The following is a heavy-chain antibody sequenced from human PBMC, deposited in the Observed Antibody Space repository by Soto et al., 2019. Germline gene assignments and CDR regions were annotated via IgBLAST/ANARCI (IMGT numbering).Heavy chain of an antibody. CDR3: ARDQGGATMVRGVVRYYYYGMDV. CDR1: GGSISIGGYY. V-gene: IGHV4-31*03. D-gene: IGHD3-10*01. CDR2: IYYSGST. Sequence: SETLSLTCTVSGGSISIGGYYWSWIRHHPGKGLEWIGYIYYSGSTYYNPSLKSRVTISVDTSKNQFSLKLSSVTAADTAVYYCARDQGGATMVRGVVRYYYYGMDVWGQGTTVTVSS. J-gene: IGHJ6*02.